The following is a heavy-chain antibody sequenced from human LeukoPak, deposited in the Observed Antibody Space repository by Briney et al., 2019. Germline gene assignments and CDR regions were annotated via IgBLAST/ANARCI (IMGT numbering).Heavy chain of an antibody. CDR1: GYTFTSYG. J-gene: IGHJ5*02. CDR3: ARDGFMVRGRDSWFDP. D-gene: IGHD3-10*01. CDR2: ISAYNGNT. V-gene: IGHV1-18*01. Sequence: ASVKVSCKASGYTFTSYGISWVRQAPGQGLEWMGWISAYNGNTNYAQKLQGRVTMTTDTSTSTAYMELRSLRSDDTAVYYCARDGFMVRGRDSWFDPWGRGTLVTVSS.